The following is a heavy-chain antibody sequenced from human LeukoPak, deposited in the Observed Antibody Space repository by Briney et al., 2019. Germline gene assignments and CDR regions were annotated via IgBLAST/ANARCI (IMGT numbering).Heavy chain of an antibody. J-gene: IGHJ6*03. CDR3: AREHSYYDSSGYHSRGYYYYYMDV. CDR1: GGSISSYY. V-gene: IGHV4-4*07. Sequence: PSETLSLTCTVSGGSISSYYWSWIRQPAGKGLEWIGRIYTSGSTNYNPSLKSRVTMSVDTSKNQFSLKLSSVTAADTAVYSCAREHSYYDSSGYHSRGYYYYYMDVWGKGTTVTISS. D-gene: IGHD3-22*01. CDR2: IYTSGST.